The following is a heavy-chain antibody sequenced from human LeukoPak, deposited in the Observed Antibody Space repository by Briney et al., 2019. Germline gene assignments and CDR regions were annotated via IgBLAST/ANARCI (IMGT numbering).Heavy chain of an antibody. D-gene: IGHD3-10*01. J-gene: IGHJ4*02. CDR1: GFTFSSYS. Sequence: PGGTLRLSCAASGFTFSSYSMSWVRQAPGKGLEWVSAISGSGGSTYYADSVKGRFTISRDNSKSTLYILMNSLRAEDTAVYYCARAKPKNMVRGLIMRRESRYYFDYWGQGTLVTVSS. CDR2: ISGSGGST. CDR3: ARAKPKNMVRGLIMRRESRYYFDY. V-gene: IGHV3-23*01.